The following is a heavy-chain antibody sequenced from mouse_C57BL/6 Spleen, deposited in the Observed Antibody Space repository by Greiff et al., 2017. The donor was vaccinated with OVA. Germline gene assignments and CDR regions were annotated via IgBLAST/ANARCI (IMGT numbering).Heavy chain of an antibody. CDR2: IYPRSGNT. CDR3: ARFIFITTVVATGGYYFDY. CDR1: GYTFTSYG. Sequence: QVQLQQSGAELARPGASVKLSCKASGYTFTSYGISWVKQRTGQGLEWIGEIYPRSGNTYYNEKFKGKATLTADKSSSTAYMELRSLTSEDSAVYFCARFIFITTVVATGGYYFDYWGQGTTLTVSS. J-gene: IGHJ2*01. V-gene: IGHV1-81*01. D-gene: IGHD1-1*01.